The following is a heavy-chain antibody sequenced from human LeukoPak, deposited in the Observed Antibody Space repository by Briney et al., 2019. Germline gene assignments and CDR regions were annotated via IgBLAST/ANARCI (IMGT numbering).Heavy chain of an antibody. CDR2: ISGSGGST. J-gene: IGHJ4*02. CDR3: AKDFVVVPGNVNYFDY. Sequence: GGSLRLSCAASGFTFSSYAMSWVRQAPGKGLEWVSAISGSGGSTYYADSVKGRFTISRDNSKNTLYVQMKSLRAEDTAVYYCAKDFVVVPGNVNYFDYWGQGTLVTVSS. D-gene: IGHD2-21*02. V-gene: IGHV3-23*01. CDR1: GFTFSSYA.